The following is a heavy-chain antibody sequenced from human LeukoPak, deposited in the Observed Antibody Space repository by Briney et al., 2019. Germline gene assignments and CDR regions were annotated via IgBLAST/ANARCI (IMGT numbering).Heavy chain of an antibody. D-gene: IGHD2-15*01. CDR1: GFIVSSNY. CDR2: IYSGDTT. J-gene: IGHJ4*02. V-gene: IGHV3-53*01. CDR3: ARVPRYCSGGSCHDY. Sequence: GGSLRLSCAASGFIVSSNYMSWVRQAPGKGLEWVSVIYSGDTTYYADSVKGRFTISRDSSKNTLYLQMNSLRAEDTAVYYCARVPRYCSGGSCHDYWGQGTLVTVSS.